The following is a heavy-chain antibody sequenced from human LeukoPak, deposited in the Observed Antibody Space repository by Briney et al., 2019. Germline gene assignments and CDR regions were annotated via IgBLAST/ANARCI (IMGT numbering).Heavy chain of an antibody. J-gene: IGHJ4*02. CDR2: INSDGGST. V-gene: IGHV3-74*01. D-gene: IGHD3-16*01. CDR1: GLTFSSYW. CDR3: ARGERARGGATIGGFDY. Sequence: PGGSLRLSCAASGLTFSSYWMHWVRQAPGKGLVWVSRINSDGGSTSYADSVKGRFTISRDNAKNTLYLQMNSLRAEDTAVYYCARGERARGGATIGGFDYWGQGTLVTVSS.